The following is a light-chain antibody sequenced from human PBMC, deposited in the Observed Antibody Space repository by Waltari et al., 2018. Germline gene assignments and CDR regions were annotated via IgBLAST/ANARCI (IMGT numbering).Light chain of an antibody. CDR2: LGS. Sequence: DIVMTQSPLSLSVTPGEPASISCRSNPSLLHTNGYDYLDWYVQKPGQSPQLLIYLGSNRASGVPERFSGSGSGTDFTLRISRVEAEDVGLYYCMQPLQSPHTFGQGTRLHIK. J-gene: IGKJ2*01. CDR1: PSLLHTNGYDY. V-gene: IGKV2-28*01. CDR3: MQPLQSPHT.